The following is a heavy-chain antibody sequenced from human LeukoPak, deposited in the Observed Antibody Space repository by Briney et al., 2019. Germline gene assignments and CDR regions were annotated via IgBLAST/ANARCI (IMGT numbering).Heavy chain of an antibody. CDR2: INHSGST. CDR3: AREGYYYDSSGYYFRIGFDY. D-gene: IGHD3-22*01. Sequence: SETLSLTCAVYGGSFSGYYWSWIRQPPGKGLEWIGEINHSGSTNYNPSLKSRVTISVDTSKNQFSLKLSSVTAADTAVYYCAREGYYYDSSGYYFRIGFDYWGQGTLVTVSS. CDR1: GGSFSGYY. V-gene: IGHV4-34*01. J-gene: IGHJ4*02.